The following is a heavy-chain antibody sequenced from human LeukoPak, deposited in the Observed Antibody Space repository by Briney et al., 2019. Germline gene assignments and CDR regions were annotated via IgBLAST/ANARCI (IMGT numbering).Heavy chain of an antibody. CDR1: GDSIRSGTYS. J-gene: IGHJ4*02. V-gene: IGHV4-39*01. CDR2: ISYTGST. D-gene: IGHD6-13*01. CDR3: ARHAGGIAASGTRPFDY. Sequence: SETLSLTCSVSGDSIRSGTYSWGWIRQPPGKGLEWIGSISYTGSTYYNPSLNSRVTISVDTSKNQFPLKMSSVTAADTAVYYCARHAGGIAASGTRPFDYWGQGTLVTVSS.